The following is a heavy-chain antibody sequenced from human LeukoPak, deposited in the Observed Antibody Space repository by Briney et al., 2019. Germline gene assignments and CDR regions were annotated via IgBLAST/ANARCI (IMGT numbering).Heavy chain of an antibody. CDR1: GYTFTGYY. V-gene: IGHV1-69*02. CDR3: ARSGPIGSGRYDYYGMDV. Sequence: GASVKVSCKASGYTFTGYYMHWVRQAPGQGLEWMGRIIPILGIANYAQKLQGRVTITADKSTSTAYMELSSLRSEDTAVYYCARSGPIGSGRYDYYGMDVWGQGTTVTVSS. J-gene: IGHJ6*02. CDR2: IIPILGIA. D-gene: IGHD3-10*01.